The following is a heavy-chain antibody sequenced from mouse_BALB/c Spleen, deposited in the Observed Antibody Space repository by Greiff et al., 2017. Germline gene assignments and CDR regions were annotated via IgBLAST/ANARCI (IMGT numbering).Heavy chain of an antibody. Sequence: VQLQQSGAELVRPGVSVKISCKGSGYTFTDYAMHWVKQSHAQGLEWIGVISTYYGDASYNQKFKGKATMTVDKSSSTAYMELARLTSEDSAIYYCERWVSITTVVATDYYAMDYWGQGTSVTVSS. J-gene: IGHJ4*01. V-gene: IGHV1S137*01. D-gene: IGHD1-1*01. CDR3: ERWVSITTVVATDYYAMDY. CDR2: ISTYYGDA. CDR1: GYTFTDYA.